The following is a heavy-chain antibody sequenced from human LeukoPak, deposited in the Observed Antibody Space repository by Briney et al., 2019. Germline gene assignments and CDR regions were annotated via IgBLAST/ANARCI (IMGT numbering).Heavy chain of an antibody. V-gene: IGHV1-69*04. CDR3: ARDPAISGAKAYGMDV. D-gene: IGHD3-3*01. CDR2: IIPIFGIA. J-gene: IGHJ6*02. Sequence: GASVKVSCKASGGTFSSYAISWVRQAPGQGLEWIGRIIPIFGIANYAQKFQGRVTITADKSTSTAYMELSSLRSEDTAVYYCARDPAISGAKAYGMDVWGQGTTVTVSS. CDR1: GGTFSSYA.